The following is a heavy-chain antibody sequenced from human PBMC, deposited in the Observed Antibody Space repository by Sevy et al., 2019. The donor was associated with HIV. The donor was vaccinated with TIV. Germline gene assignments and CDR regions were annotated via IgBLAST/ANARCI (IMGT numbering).Heavy chain of an antibody. J-gene: IGHJ4*02. CDR1: GFSYSSYG. CDR2: IQYDGSNK. V-gene: IGHV3-30*02. Sequence: GGSLRLSCAASGFSYSSYGMHWVRQAPGKGLEWVAYIQYDGSNKDYADSVKGRFTISGDNSKNTLDLQMNSLGVEDTAVYYCVKEGGGEGGDHWGQGTLVTVSS. D-gene: IGHD2-21*01. CDR3: VKEGGGEGGDH.